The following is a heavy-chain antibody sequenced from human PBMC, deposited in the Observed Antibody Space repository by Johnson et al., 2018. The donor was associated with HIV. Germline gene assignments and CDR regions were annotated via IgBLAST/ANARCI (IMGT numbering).Heavy chain of an antibody. CDR3: ARACRDGYTFDVYDI. CDR2: FFGGDGT. Sequence: VQLVESGGGLVQPGGSLRLSCAASGFTVSSYYMTWVRQAPGKGLEWVSVFFGGDGTYYADSVRGRFIISRDNSKNTLYLQMNSLRAEDTAVYYCARACRDGYTFDVYDIWGQGTMVTVSS. V-gene: IGHV3-66*01. CDR1: GFTVSSYY. D-gene: IGHD5-24*01. J-gene: IGHJ3*02.